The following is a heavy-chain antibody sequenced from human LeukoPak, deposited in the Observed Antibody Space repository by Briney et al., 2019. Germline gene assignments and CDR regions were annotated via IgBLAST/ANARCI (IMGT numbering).Heavy chain of an antibody. D-gene: IGHD4-17*01. Sequence: SETLSLTCAVYGGSFSGYYWSWIRQPPGKGLEWIGETNHSGSTNYNPSLKSRATISVDTSKNQFSLKLSSVTAADTAVYYCARGRKTVATVKYRAFYYWGQGTLVTVSS. V-gene: IGHV4-34*01. CDR2: TNHSGST. J-gene: IGHJ4*02. CDR1: GGSFSGYY. CDR3: ARGRKTVATVKYRAFYY.